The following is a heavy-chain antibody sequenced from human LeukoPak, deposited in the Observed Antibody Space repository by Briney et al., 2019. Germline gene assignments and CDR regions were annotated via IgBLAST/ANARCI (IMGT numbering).Heavy chain of an antibody. D-gene: IGHD1-1*01. CDR3: ARATGWLPFDY. V-gene: IGHV1-2*02. Sequence: ASVKVPCKASGYAFTGYYMYWVRQAPGQGLEWMGWINPNSGDTNYAQMFQGRVTMTRDTSISTAYMELSRLTSDDTAVYYCARATGWLPFDYWGQGTLVTVSP. CDR2: INPNSGDT. CDR1: GYAFTGYY. J-gene: IGHJ4*02.